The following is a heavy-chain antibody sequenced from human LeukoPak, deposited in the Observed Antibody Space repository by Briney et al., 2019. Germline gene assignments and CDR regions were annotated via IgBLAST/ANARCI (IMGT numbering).Heavy chain of an antibody. CDR3: AKGGQWLAPGLDY. CDR1: GFTFSDYG. CDR2: IRYAGSDE. J-gene: IGHJ4*02. V-gene: IGHV3-30*02. D-gene: IGHD6-19*01. Sequence: GGSLRLSCAASGFTFSDYGMHWARQAPGKGLEWVAFIRYAGSDEYYAESVKGRFTISRDNSKNTLYLQMNSLRAEDTAVYYCAKGGQWLAPGLDYWGQGTLVTVSS.